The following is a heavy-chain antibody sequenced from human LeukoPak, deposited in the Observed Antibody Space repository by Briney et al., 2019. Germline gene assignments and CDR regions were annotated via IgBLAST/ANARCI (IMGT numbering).Heavy chain of an antibody. D-gene: IGHD2/OR15-2a*01. CDR2: ISFGGGHI. J-gene: IGHJ6*02. CDR3: ARIVLTPPYGMDV. Sequence: GGSLGLSCVASRFTFSSYSMTWVRRAPGTGLEWVSSISFGGGHIFYTDSVKGRFTIFRDDSKNSLYLEMNSLRAEDTAVYFCARIVLTPPYGMDVWGQGTTVTVSS. CDR1: RFTFSSYS. V-gene: IGHV3-21*01.